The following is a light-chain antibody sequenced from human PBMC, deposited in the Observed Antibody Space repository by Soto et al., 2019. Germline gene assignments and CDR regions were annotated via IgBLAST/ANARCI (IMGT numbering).Light chain of an antibody. CDR2: KAS. J-gene: IGKJ4*01. V-gene: IGKV1-5*03. CDR3: QQYHSSPVT. CDR1: QSISSW. Sequence: DIQMTQSPSTLSASVGDRVTITCRASQSISSWLAWYQQKPGKAPKLLIYKASSLESGVPSRFSGSGSGTEFTLTINSLQPDDFANFYCQQYHSSPVTFGGGTKVDIK.